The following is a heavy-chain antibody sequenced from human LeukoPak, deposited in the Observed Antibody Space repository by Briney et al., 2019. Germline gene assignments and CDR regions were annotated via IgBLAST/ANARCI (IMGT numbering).Heavy chain of an antibody. CDR3: AKDFVPRGGSYFPGFYY. CDR2: FRGSGGST. CDR1: RFPHNSQA. J-gene: IGHJ4*02. V-gene: IGHV3-23*01. Sequence: EGSLRLSCAASRFPHNSQAKGWVRQSTGKAREWLTSFRGSGGSTFYAEAVNGTFTISRDNSKNTLSLQMRSLRAEYTAVYYCAKDFVPRGGSYFPGFYYWGQGTLVIVSS. D-gene: IGHD1-26*01.